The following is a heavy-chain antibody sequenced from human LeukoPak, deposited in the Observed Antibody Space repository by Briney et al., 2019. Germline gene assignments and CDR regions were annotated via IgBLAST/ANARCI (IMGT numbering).Heavy chain of an antibody. V-gene: IGHV3-30*18. CDR3: AKDFRIGYSAHFDY. CDR1: GFTFSSYG. D-gene: IGHD2-21*01. Sequence: GGSLRLSCAASGFTFSSYGMHWVRQAPGKGLEWVAVISYDGSNKYYADSVKGRFPISRDNSKNTLYLQMDSLRGEDTAVYYCAKDFRIGYSAHFDYWGQGALVTVSS. CDR2: ISYDGSNK. J-gene: IGHJ4*02.